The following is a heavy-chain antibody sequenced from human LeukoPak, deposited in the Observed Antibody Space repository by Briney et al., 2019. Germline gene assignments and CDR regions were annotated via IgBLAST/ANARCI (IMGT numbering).Heavy chain of an antibody. Sequence: GKSLQISCKASGYSFTNYWIGWVRQMPGKGLEWMGIIFPDDSDTRYSPSFQGQVTISADKSISTAYLQWSSLKASDTAIYYCARHRHCSGGSCYGRYGMDVWGQGTTVTVSS. V-gene: IGHV5-51*01. J-gene: IGHJ6*02. CDR1: GYSFTNYW. D-gene: IGHD2-15*01. CDR3: ARHRHCSGGSCYGRYGMDV. CDR2: IFPDDSDT.